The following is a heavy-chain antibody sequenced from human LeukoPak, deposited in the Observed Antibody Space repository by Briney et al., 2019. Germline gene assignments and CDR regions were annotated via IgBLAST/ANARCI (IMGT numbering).Heavy chain of an antibody. CDR2: IYYSGST. CDR3: ARGVEIVVVPAAGRVDIVATIMPLMDV. CDR1: GGSISSHY. D-gene: IGHD5-12*01. J-gene: IGHJ6*03. Sequence: PSETLSLTCTVSGGSISSHYWSWIRQPPGKGLEWIGYIYYSGSTNYNPSLKSRVTISVDTSKNQFSLKLSSVTAADTAVYYCARGVEIVVVPAAGRVDIVATIMPLMDVWGKGTTVTVSS. V-gene: IGHV4-59*11.